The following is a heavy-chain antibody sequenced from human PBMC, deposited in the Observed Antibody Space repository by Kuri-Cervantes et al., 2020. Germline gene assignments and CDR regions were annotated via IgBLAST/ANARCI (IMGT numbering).Heavy chain of an antibody. CDR1: GFTFSSYA. CDR2: ISYDGSNK. J-gene: IGHJ4*02. Sequence: GESLKISCAASGFTFSSYAMHWVRQAPGKGLEWVAVISYDGSNKYYADSVKGRFTISRDNSKNTLYLQMNSLRAEDTAVYYCARVSESYYYFDYWGQGSLVTVSS. V-gene: IGHV3-30-3*01. D-gene: IGHD1-26*01. CDR3: ARVSESYYYFDY.